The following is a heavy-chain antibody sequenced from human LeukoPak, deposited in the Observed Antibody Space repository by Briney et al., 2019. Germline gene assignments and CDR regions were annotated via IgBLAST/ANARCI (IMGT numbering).Heavy chain of an antibody. CDR3: ARDPERLAEGYFDH. D-gene: IGHD6-6*01. J-gene: IGHJ2*01. V-gene: IGHV3-30*04. Sequence: PGGSLRLSCGASGFIFSGFAMHWVRQAPGKGLEWVAGISHGGSHRHYADSVKGRFSISRDDSKKTLYLRMDSLRAEDTAVYYCARDPERLAEGYFDHWGRGTLVTVSS. CDR1: GFIFSGFA. CDR2: ISHGGSHR.